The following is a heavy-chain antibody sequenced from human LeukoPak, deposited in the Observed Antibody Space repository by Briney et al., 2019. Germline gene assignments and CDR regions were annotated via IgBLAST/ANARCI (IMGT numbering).Heavy chain of an antibody. Sequence: TWGTLSLSCAASGFTFSSYGLHWGRQGQGTGLEWVAVIWYDGSNKSYADSVKGRFTISTDNSKNTLYLQLNSLRAEDTAVYYCAKDDERGCWYGIFDYWGQGTLVTVSS. D-gene: IGHD5-18*01. CDR1: GFTFSSYG. J-gene: IGHJ4*02. V-gene: IGHV3-33*06. CDR3: AKDDERGCWYGIFDY. CDR2: IWYDGSNK.